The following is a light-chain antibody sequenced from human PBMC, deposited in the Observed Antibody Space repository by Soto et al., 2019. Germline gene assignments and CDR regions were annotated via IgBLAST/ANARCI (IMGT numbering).Light chain of an antibody. J-gene: IGKJ2*01. CDR2: DAS. Sequence: DIQMTQSPSTLSASVGDSVTITCRASKSVTKWLAWYQQKPGKAPNLLIYDASILESGVPSRFSGSGSGTDFTLTISSLQPEDFATYYCQQYNSSFGQGTKVDIK. CDR3: QQYNSS. CDR1: KSVTKW. V-gene: IGKV1-5*01.